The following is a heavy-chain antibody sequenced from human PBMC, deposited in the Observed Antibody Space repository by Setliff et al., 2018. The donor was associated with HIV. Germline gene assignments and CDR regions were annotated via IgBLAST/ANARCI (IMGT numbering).Heavy chain of an antibody. CDR3: ASAPLVPNNWFDP. CDR2: IYYSGST. CDR1: GGSISSSSYY. V-gene: IGHV4-39*07. J-gene: IGHJ5*02. Sequence: SETLSLTCTVSGGSISSSSYYWGWIRQPPGKGLEWIGSIYYSGSTYYNPSLKSRVTISVDTSKNQFSLKLSSVTAADTAVYYCASAPLVPNNWFDPWGQGTLVTVSS. D-gene: IGHD2-2*01.